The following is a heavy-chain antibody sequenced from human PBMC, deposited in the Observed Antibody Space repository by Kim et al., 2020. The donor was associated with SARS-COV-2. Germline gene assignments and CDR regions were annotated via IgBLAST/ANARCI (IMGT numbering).Heavy chain of an antibody. Sequence: SETLSLTCTVSGYSISSGYYWGWIRQPPGKGLEWIGSIYHSGSTYYNPYLKSRVTISVDTSKNQFSLKLSSVTAADTAVYYCARTINDYGDYDPPPLDAFDIWGQGTMVTVSS. D-gene: IGHD4-17*01. V-gene: IGHV4-38-2*02. CDR3: ARTINDYGDYDPPPLDAFDI. CDR1: GYSISSGYY. CDR2: IYHSGST. J-gene: IGHJ3*02.